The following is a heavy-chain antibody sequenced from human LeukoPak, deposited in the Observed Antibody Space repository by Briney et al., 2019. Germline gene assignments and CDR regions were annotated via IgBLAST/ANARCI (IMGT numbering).Heavy chain of an antibody. J-gene: IGHJ5*02. V-gene: IGHV3-11*01. Sequence: PGGSLRLSCAASGFTFSDYYMSWIRQAPGKGLEWVSYISSSGSTIYYADPVKGRFTISRDNAKNSLYLQMNSLRAEDTAVYYCARDRLFRVIDEGSSGYLPWGQGTLVTVSS. CDR2: ISSSGSTI. CDR1: GFTFSDYY. D-gene: IGHD3-22*01. CDR3: ARDRLFRVIDEGSSGYLP.